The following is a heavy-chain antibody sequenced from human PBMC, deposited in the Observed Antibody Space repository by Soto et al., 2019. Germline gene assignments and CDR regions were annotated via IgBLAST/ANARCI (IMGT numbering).Heavy chain of an antibody. CDR3: ARGKPDGLNGYFDY. CDR1: GGSISSSSYY. CDR2: IYYSGST. D-gene: IGHD1-1*01. J-gene: IGHJ4*02. V-gene: IGHV4-39*01. Sequence: AKTLSLTCTVSGGSISSSSYYWGWIRQPPGKGLEWIGSIYYSGSTYYNPSLKSRVTISVDTSKNQFSLKLSSVTAADTAVYYCARGKPDGLNGYFDYWGQGTLVTVSS.